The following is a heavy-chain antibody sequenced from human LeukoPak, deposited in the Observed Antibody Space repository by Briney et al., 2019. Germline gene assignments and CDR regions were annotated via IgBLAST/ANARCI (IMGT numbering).Heavy chain of an antibody. CDR2: ISNDGNKA. CDR3: AGSSVY. D-gene: IGHD6-6*01. CDR1: GFTFTTYW. V-gene: IGHV3-74*01. J-gene: IGHJ4*02. Sequence: PGGSLRLSCAASGFTFTTYWMHWARHAPGKGLVWVSRISNDGNKADYADSVKGRFTISRDNGKSTVYLQMNSLRVEDSAVYYCAGSSVYWGQGTLVTVSS.